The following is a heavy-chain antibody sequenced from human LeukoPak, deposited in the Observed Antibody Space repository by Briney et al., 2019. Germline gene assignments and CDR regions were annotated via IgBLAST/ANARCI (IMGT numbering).Heavy chain of an antibody. V-gene: IGHV3-9*01. Sequence: GRSLRLSCAASGFTFDDYAMHWVRQAPGKGLEWVSGIVWNSGTIGYADSVKGRFTTSRDNAKNSLYLQMNSLRAEDTAFYYCAKAARYSGNFDAFDIWGQGTMVTVSS. CDR1: GFTFDDYA. CDR3: AKAARYSGNFDAFDI. CDR2: IVWNSGTI. J-gene: IGHJ3*02. D-gene: IGHD1-26*01.